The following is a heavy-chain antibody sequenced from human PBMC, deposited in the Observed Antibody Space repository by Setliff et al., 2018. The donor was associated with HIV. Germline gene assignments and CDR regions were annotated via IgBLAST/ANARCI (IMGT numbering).Heavy chain of an antibody. CDR2: IYYSGST. V-gene: IGHV4-31*03. Sequence: PSETLSLTCTVSGDSISSGGYYWSWIRQYPGKGLEWIGYIYYSGSTYYNPSLKSRVTISVDTSKTQFSLKLSSVTAADTAVYYCSIDVIGGWLRPMPDYWGPGTLVTVSS. CDR1: GDSISSGGYY. J-gene: IGHJ4*02. CDR3: SIDVIGGWLRPMPDY. D-gene: IGHD5-12*01.